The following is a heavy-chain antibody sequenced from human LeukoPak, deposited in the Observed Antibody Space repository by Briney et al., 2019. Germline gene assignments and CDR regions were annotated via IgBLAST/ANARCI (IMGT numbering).Heavy chain of an antibody. J-gene: IGHJ4*02. CDR1: GFTFSSYA. V-gene: IGHV3-23*01. D-gene: IGHD3-22*01. Sequence: GGSLRLSCAASGFTFSSYAMSWVRQAPGKGLEWVSAISGSGGSTYYAESVKGRFTISRDNSKNTLYVQVNSLGTEDTAAYYCAKGSYYDSSGSFYFDYWGQGTLVTVSS. CDR2: ISGSGGST. CDR3: AKGSYYDSSGSFYFDY.